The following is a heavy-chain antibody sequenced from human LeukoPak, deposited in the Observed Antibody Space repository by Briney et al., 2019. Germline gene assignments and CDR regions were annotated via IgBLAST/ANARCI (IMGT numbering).Heavy chain of an antibody. Sequence: GGSLRLSCAASGFTFSSNYMSWVRQAPGKGLEWVSVIYSGGSTYYADSVKGRFTISRHNSKNTLYLQMNSLRAEDTAVYYCARGGFNYYDSSGYYLGAFDIWGQGTMVTVSS. CDR3: ARGGFNYYDSSGYYLGAFDI. CDR1: GFTFSSNY. V-gene: IGHV3-53*04. D-gene: IGHD3-22*01. J-gene: IGHJ3*02. CDR2: IYSGGST.